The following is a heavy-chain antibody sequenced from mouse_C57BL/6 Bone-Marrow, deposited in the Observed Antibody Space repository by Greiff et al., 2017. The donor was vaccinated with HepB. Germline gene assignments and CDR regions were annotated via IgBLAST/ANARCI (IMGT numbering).Heavy chain of an antibody. J-gene: IGHJ3*01. CDR1: GFTFSDYG. Sequence: DVQLVESGGGLVKPGGSLKLSCAASGFTFSDYGMHWVRQAPEKGLEWVAYISSGSSTIYYADTVKGRFTISRDNAKNTLFLQMTSLRSEDTAMYYCAKDGTTWFAYWGQGTLVTVSA. CDR2: ISSGSSTI. D-gene: IGHD2-1*01. V-gene: IGHV5-17*01. CDR3: AKDGTTWFAY.